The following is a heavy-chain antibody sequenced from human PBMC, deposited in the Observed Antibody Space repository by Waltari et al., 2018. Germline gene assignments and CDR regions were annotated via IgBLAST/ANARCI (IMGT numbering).Heavy chain of an antibody. Sequence: QVQLVQSGAEVKKPGSSVKVSCKASGGTFSSYAISWVRQAPGQGLEWMGGIIPSFGTANYAQKIQGRVTITADESTSTAYMELSSLRSEDTAVYYCAREGSSRYRDWYFDLWGRGTLVTVSS. J-gene: IGHJ2*01. CDR1: GGTFSSYA. D-gene: IGHD6-13*01. V-gene: IGHV1-69*01. CDR3: AREGSSRYRDWYFDL. CDR2: IIPSFGTA.